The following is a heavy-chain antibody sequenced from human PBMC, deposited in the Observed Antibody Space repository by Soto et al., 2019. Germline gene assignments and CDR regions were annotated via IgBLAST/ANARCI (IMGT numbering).Heavy chain of an antibody. D-gene: IGHD2-2*01. CDR1: GFTFSSYA. Sequence: LRLSCAASGFTFSSYAMHWVRQAPGKGLEWVAVISYDGSNKYYADSVKGRFTISRDNSKNTLYLQMNSLRAEDTAVYYCAGRSPDIVVVPAAMGYYYYGMDVWGQGTTVTVSS. CDR2: ISYDGSNK. V-gene: IGHV3-30-3*01. CDR3: AGRSPDIVVVPAAMGYYYYGMDV. J-gene: IGHJ6*02.